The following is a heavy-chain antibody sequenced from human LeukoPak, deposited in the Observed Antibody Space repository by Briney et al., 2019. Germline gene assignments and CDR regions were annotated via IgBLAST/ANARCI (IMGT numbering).Heavy chain of an antibody. Sequence: GGSLRLSCAASGFTFSSYGMHWVRQAPGKGLEWVAFIRYDGSNKYYADSVKGRFTISRDNSKNTLYLQMNSLRAEDTAVYYCAKDGSLTGTTPAFDIWGQGTMVTVSS. D-gene: IGHD1-7*01. CDR2: IRYDGSNK. V-gene: IGHV3-30*02. J-gene: IGHJ3*02. CDR3: AKDGSLTGTTPAFDI. CDR1: GFTFSSYG.